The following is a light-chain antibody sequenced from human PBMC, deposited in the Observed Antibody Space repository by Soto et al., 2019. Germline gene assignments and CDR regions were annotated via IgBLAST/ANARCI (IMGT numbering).Light chain of an antibody. CDR1: QSISTW. CDR2: KVS. V-gene: IGKV1-5*01. CDR3: QQYRSYYS. Sequence: DIQMTQSPSTLSASVGDRVTITCRASQSISTWLAWYQQKPGKDPNLLIYKVSRLESGVPSRFSGNASGTDFTLTISGLQPDDFASFYCQQYRSYYSFVQGTKLEIK. J-gene: IGKJ2*03.